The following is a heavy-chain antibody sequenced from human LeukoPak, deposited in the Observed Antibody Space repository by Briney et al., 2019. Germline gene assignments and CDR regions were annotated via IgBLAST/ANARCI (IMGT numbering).Heavy chain of an antibody. J-gene: IGHJ4*02. CDR2: INPNGGGT. CDR1: GYTFTGYY. Sequence: ASVKVSCTASGYTFTGYYMHWVRQAPGQGLEWMGWINPNGGGTNYAQKFQGRVTMTRDTSISTAYMELSRLRSDDTAVYYCARSVVVPAAMVLDYWGQGTLVTVSS. V-gene: IGHV1-2*02. CDR3: ARSVVVPAAMVLDY. D-gene: IGHD2-2*01.